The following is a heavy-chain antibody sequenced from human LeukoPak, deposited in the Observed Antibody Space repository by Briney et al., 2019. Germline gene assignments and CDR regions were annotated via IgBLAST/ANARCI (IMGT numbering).Heavy chain of an antibody. V-gene: IGHV4-4*07. CDR2: IYTSGST. J-gene: IGHJ5*02. D-gene: IGHD1-26*01. CDR3: ARDFSGSSGSNLGGDWFDP. Sequence: SETLSLTCTVSDGSISSYYWSWIRQPAGKGLEWIGRIYTSGSTNYNPSLKSRVTMSVDTSKNQFSLKLSSVTAADTAVYYCARDFSGSSGSNLGGDWFDPWGQGTLVTVSS. CDR1: DGSISSYY.